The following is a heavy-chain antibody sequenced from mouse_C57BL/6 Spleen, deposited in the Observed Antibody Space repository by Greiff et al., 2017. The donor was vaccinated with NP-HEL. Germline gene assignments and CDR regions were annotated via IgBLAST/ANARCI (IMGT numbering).Heavy chain of an antibody. D-gene: IGHD6-1*01. CDR3: ARAPYATGYFDV. CDR2: IDPSDSET. J-gene: IGHJ1*03. V-gene: IGHV1-52*01. CDR1: GYTFTSYW. Sequence: VQLQQSGAELVRPGSSVKLSCKASGYTFTSYWMHWVKQRPIQGLEWIGNIDPSDSETHYNQKFKDKATLTVDKSSSTAYMQLSSLTSEDSAVYYCARAPYATGYFDVWGTGTTVTVSS.